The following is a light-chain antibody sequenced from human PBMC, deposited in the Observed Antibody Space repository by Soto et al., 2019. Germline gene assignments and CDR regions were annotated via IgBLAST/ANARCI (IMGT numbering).Light chain of an antibody. CDR3: QHRSTWPYT. Sequence: EIVLTQSPATLSLSPGERATLSCRASQSISSYLAWYQQKPGQAPRLLISDASNRATGIPARFSGSGSGTDFNLTISSLEPEDFAVYYCQHRSTWPYTFGQGTKLEIK. CDR2: DAS. J-gene: IGKJ2*01. V-gene: IGKV3-11*01. CDR1: QSISSY.